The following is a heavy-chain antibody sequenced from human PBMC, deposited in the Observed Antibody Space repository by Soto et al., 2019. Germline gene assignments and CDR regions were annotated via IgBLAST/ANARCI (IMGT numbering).Heavy chain of an antibody. CDR3: ARINRYNWFDP. V-gene: IGHV4-59*01. CDR2: IYYSGST. Sequence: SETLSLTCTVSGGSISSYYWSWIRQPPGKGLEWIGYIYYSGSTNYNPSLKSRVTISVDTSKNQFSLKLSSVTAADTAVYYCARINRYNWFDPWGQGTLDTVSS. CDR1: GGSISSYY. J-gene: IGHJ5*02.